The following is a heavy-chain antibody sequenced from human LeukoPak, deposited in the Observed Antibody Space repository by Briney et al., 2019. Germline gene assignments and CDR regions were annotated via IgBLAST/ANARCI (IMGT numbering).Heavy chain of an antibody. CDR2: MKEDGGEI. V-gene: IGHV3-7*01. CDR1: AFTFSSYW. Sequence: GGSLRLSCEASAFTFSSYWMSWVRQAPGKGLEWVANMKEDGGEINYVDSVKGRFTISRDNAKNSLFLQMNSLRVEDTAVYYCARDLGYSTFDYWGQGTLVTVSS. CDR3: ARDLGYSTFDY. D-gene: IGHD4-23*01. J-gene: IGHJ4*02.